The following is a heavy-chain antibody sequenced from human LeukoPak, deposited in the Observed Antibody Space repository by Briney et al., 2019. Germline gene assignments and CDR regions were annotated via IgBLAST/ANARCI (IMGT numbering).Heavy chain of an antibody. J-gene: IGHJ4*02. D-gene: IGHD6-25*01. CDR1: GFTFNSYG. V-gene: IGHV3-30*03. CDR3: ARGASGYLIDY. CDR2: ISYDGSNK. Sequence: GGSLRLSCAASGFTFNSYGMHWVRQAPGKGLEWVAVISYDGSNKYYADSVKGRFTISRDNSKNTLYLQMNSLRAEDTAVYYCARGASGYLIDYWGQGTLVTVSS.